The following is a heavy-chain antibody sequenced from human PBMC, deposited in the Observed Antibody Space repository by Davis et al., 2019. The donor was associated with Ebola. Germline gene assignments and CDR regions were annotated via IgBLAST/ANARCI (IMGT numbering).Heavy chain of an antibody. V-gene: IGHV3-48*02. Sequence: GESLKISCAASGFTFSSYSMNWVRQAPGKGLEWVSYISSSSSTIYYADSVKGRFTISRDNAKNSLYLQMNSLRDEDTAVYYCARAAVRFGDNNWFDPWGQGTLVTVSS. CDR3: ARAAVRFGDNNWFDP. D-gene: IGHD3-10*01. CDR2: ISSSSSTI. J-gene: IGHJ5*02. CDR1: GFTFSSYS.